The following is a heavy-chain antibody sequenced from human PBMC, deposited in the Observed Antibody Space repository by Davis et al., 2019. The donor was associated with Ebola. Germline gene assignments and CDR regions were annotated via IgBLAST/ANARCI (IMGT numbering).Heavy chain of an antibody. D-gene: IGHD6-19*01. CDR1: GFSFSTYG. CDR3: ARDPGYASGWTEFDP. CDR2: IWSDGRT. J-gene: IGHJ5*02. Sequence: PGGSLRLSCAASGFSFSTYGMHWVRQAPGKGLEWVSVIWSDGRTYYADSVKGRFTISRDNFMNTVHLQMNSLRAEDTAVYHCARDPGYASGWTEFDPWGQGTLVTVSS. V-gene: IGHV3-53*01.